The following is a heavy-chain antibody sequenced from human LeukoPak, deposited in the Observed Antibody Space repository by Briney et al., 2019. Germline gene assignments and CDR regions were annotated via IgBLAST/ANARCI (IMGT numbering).Heavy chain of an antibody. Sequence: GQSLKISCKGSGYSFTTYWISWVRQMPGKGLEWMGRIAPSDSYTNNSSSFEGHVTISADKSISTAYLQWSSLKASDTAMYYCARSSYYYGMDVWGQGTTVTVSS. J-gene: IGHJ6*02. CDR2: IAPSDSYT. V-gene: IGHV5-10-1*01. CDR3: ARSSYYYGMDV. CDR1: GYSFTTYW.